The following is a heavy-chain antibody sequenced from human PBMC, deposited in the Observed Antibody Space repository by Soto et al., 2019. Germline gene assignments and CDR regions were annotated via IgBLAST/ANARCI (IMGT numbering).Heavy chain of an antibody. D-gene: IGHD2-21*01. CDR2: IIPIFGTA. CDR3: AMGGLSDGFNLPDYYYGMDD. V-gene: IGHV1-69*13. Sequence: SVQVSFKASGCTFSSYAISWVRQARGQGLEWMVGIIPIFGTANDAQKFQSRGTITADESTRTAYMELSSLRYEDTALYYCAMGGLSDGFNLPDYYYGMDDWGQGTTVTVSS. CDR1: GCTFSSYA. J-gene: IGHJ6*02.